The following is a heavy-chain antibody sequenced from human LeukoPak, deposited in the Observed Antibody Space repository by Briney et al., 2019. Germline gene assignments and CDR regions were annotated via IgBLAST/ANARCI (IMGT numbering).Heavy chain of an antibody. Sequence: GASVKVSCKASGYIFTSYAMHWVRQAPGQRLEWMGWINAGNGNTNYAQKLQGRVTMTTDTSTSTAYMELRSLRSDDTAVYYCARDMGIAAAGSNWFDPWGQGTLVTVSS. J-gene: IGHJ5*02. CDR3: ARDMGIAAAGSNWFDP. V-gene: IGHV1-3*01. D-gene: IGHD6-13*01. CDR1: GYIFTSYA. CDR2: INAGNGNT.